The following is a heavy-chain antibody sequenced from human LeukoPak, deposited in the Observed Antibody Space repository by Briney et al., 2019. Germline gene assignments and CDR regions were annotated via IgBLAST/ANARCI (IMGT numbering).Heavy chain of an antibody. CDR2: INPNSGGT. CDR1: GYTFTGYY. Sequence: AASVKVSCKVSGYTFTGYYMHWVRQAPGQGLEWMGWINPNSGGTNYAQKFQGRVIMTRDTSISTAHMELSRLGSDDTAVYYCARDIYDFWGGYYRAFDYWGQGTLVTVSS. D-gene: IGHD3-3*01. V-gene: IGHV1-2*02. J-gene: IGHJ4*02. CDR3: ARDIYDFWGGYYRAFDY.